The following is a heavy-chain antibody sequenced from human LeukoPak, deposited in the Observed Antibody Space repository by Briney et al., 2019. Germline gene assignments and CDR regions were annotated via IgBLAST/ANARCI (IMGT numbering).Heavy chain of an antibody. Sequence: SETLSLTCAVSGGSFSGYYWSWIREPPGNGLEGIGEINHSGSTNYNPSLKSRVTISVDTSKNQFSLKLSSVSAADTAVYYCARADAAARQGGMDVWGKGTTVTVAS. CDR3: ARADAAARQGGMDV. J-gene: IGHJ6*03. CDR2: INHSGST. V-gene: IGHV4-34*01. D-gene: IGHD6-13*01. CDR1: GGSFSGYY.